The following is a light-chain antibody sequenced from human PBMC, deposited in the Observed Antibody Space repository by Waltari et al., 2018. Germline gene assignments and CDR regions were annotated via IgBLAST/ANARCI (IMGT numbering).Light chain of an antibody. CDR1: QSLVHSDGNTY. Sequence: DVVMTQSPLSLPVTLGQPASIPCKSSQSLVHSDGNTYLAWFQQMPGQSPRRLIYKVSNRESGVPDRFSASGSGTDFTLKISRVEAEDVGVYYYMQGTHWPLTFGGGTKVEIK. CDR3: MQGTHWPLT. CDR2: KVS. J-gene: IGKJ4*01. V-gene: IGKV2-30*02.